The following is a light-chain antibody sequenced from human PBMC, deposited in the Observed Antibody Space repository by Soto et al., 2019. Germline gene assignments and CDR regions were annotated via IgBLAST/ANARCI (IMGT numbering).Light chain of an antibody. CDR3: QQRGNRPPWT. Sequence: VLKQYPATLSLSPGERATLSCRASQSVSSYLAWYQQKPGQAPRLLIYGASSRATGIPDRFSGSGSGTDFTLTISSLEPEDLAVYYCQQRGNRPPWTSGQGTKVDI. CDR2: GAS. CDR1: QSVSSY. J-gene: IGKJ1*01. V-gene: IGKV3-11*01.